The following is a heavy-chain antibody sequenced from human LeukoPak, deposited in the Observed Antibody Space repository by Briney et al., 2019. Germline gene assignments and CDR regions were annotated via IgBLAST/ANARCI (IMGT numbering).Heavy chain of an antibody. J-gene: IGHJ4*02. CDR1: GLPFNSFW. V-gene: IGHV3-74*01. CDR2: INSDGSSS. D-gene: IGHD2-21*01. CDR3: AICFSGCDY. Sequence: GGSLRLSCVISGLPFNSFWMHWVRQAPGEGLVWVSRINSDGSSSAYADSVEGRFTISRNDAKNVLYLHMNSLRADDTAVYYCAICFSGCDYWVQGTLVTVSS.